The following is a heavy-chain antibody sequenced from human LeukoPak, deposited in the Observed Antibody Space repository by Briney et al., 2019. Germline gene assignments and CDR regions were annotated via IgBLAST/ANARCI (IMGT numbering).Heavy chain of an antibody. J-gene: IGHJ4*02. Sequence: ASVKVSCKSSGYTFTGYYMHWVRQAPGQGLEWTGWINPSSGGTNYAQKFQGRVTMTRDTAISTAYMELSSLRSDDTAVYSCARAQTMAAAGTGPGDFWGQGTLVTVSS. CDR1: GYTFTGYY. CDR2: INPSSGGT. V-gene: IGHV1-2*02. D-gene: IGHD6-13*01. CDR3: ARAQTMAAAGTGPGDF.